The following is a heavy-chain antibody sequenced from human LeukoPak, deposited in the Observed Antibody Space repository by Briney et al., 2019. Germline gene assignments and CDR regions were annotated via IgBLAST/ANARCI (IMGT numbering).Heavy chain of an antibody. V-gene: IGHV4-39*07. D-gene: IGHD1-26*01. Sequence: SETLSLTCTVSGVSISSSNSYWGWIRQPPGKGLEWIGSIYHSGRTYYNPSLKGRVTISVDTSKNQFSLKLSSVTAADTAVYYCARDLSGSQGGDYWGQGTLVTVSS. CDR1: GVSISSSNSY. J-gene: IGHJ4*02. CDR3: ARDLSGSQGGDY. CDR2: IYHSGRT.